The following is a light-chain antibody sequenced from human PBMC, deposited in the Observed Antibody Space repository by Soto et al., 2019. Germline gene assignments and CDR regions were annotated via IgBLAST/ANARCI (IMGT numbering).Light chain of an antibody. CDR1: SSDVGAYNY. CDR3: SSYTSSSTWL. V-gene: IGLV2-14*03. Sequence: QSALTQPASVSGSPGQSITISCTGTSSDVGAYNYVSWYQQHPGKAPKLMIYEVSNRPSGVSNRCSGSKSANTASLTISGLQAGDEADYYCSSYTSSSTWLFGGGTKLTVL. J-gene: IGLJ3*02. CDR2: EVS.